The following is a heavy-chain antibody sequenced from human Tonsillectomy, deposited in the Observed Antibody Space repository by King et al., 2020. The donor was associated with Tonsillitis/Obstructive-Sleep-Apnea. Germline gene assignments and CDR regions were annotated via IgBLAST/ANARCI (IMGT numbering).Heavy chain of an antibody. CDR3: ARGRPFYDFHR. V-gene: IGHV3-53*01. D-gene: IGHD2/OR15-2a*01. CDR2: LYSGGGT. Sequence: VQLVESGGVLIQPGGSLRLSCAASGFTVSTSYMSWLRQGPGKGLEWVSVLYSGGGTYYADSVKGRFTISSDNSTNTLYLQMNSVRAEDTAVYYCARGRPFYDFHRWGQGTLVTVSS. J-gene: IGHJ4*02. CDR1: GFTVSTSY.